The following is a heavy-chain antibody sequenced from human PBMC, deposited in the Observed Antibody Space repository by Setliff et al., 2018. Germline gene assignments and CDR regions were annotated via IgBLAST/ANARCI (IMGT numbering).Heavy chain of an antibody. CDR2: MYSSGST. D-gene: IGHD3-3*01. J-gene: IGHJ4*02. Sequence: SETLSLTCTVSGVSISANHYWGWIRQPPGKGLEWIGSMYSSGSTYYNPSLESRVTISVDTSQNQFSLKLSSVTAADTAAYYCASHPRVTIFGVVAFDYWGQGILVTVSS. CDR3: ASHPRVTIFGVVAFDY. V-gene: IGHV4-39*01. CDR1: GVSISANHY.